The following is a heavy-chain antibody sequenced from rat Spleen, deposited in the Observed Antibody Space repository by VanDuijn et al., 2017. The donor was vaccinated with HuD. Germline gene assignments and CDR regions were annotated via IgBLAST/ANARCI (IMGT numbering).Heavy chain of an antibody. CDR3: TRGGYFRY. V-gene: IGHV5-22*01. Sequence: KFSCSGSGFSFSNNDMAWVRQAPTKGLEWVASISYEGSGTYYGDSVKGRFTISRDNAKSTLYLQMNSLRSEDTATYYCTRGGYFRYWGQGVMVTVSS. D-gene: IGHD1-12*03. CDR2: ISYEGSGT. CDR1: GFSFSNND. J-gene: IGHJ2*01.